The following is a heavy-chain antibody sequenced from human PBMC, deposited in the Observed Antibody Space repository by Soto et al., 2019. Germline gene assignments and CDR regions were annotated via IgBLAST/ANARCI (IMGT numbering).Heavy chain of an antibody. CDR2: INHSGST. CDR1: GGSFSGYY. D-gene: IGHD5-18*01. CDR3: ARRRGYSYGSVDY. Sequence: QVQLQQWGAGLLKPSETLSLTCAVYGGSFSGYYWSWIRQPPGKGLEWIGEINHSGSTNYNPSLISRVTRLVDTSKNRFSLELGSVTAADTAVYYCARRRGYSYGSVDYWGQGTLVTVSS. V-gene: IGHV4-34*01. J-gene: IGHJ4*02.